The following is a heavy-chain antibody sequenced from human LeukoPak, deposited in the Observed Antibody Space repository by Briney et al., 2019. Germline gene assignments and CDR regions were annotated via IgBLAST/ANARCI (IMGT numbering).Heavy chain of an antibody. V-gene: IGHV1-69*04. CDR3: ARDFRYYDSSGYYEEPFDY. CDR2: IIPILGTE. J-gene: IGHJ4*02. CDR1: GGTFSSYA. D-gene: IGHD3-22*01. Sequence: SVKVSCTASGGTFSSYAISWVRQAPGQGLEWMGRIIPILGTENYAHKLQRRVTITADKSTSTAYMELRSLKSEETAVYYCARDFRYYDSSGYYEEPFDYWGQGTLVTVS.